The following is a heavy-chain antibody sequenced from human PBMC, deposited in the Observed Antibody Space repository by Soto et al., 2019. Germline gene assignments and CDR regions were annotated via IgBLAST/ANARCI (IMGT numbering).Heavy chain of an antibody. CDR1: GGSIRSYY. Sequence: PSETLSLTCTVSGGSIRSYYWSWIRQPPGEGLEWIGFISYSGTTSYSPSLKSRVAISLDTSKNQFSLSLSSVTAADTAVYYCARGRGYSYGLDPWGQGTLVTVSS. D-gene: IGHD5-18*01. CDR3: ARGRGYSYGLDP. CDR2: ISYSGTT. J-gene: IGHJ5*02. V-gene: IGHV4-30-4*08.